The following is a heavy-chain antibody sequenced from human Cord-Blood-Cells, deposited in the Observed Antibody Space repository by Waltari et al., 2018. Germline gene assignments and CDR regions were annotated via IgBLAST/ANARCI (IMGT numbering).Heavy chain of an antibody. CDR3: ALISGSFELDYFDY. D-gene: IGHD1-1*01. CDR2: MNPNSGNT. CDR1: GYTFTSYD. V-gene: IGHV1-8*03. J-gene: IGHJ4*02. Sequence: QVQLVQSGAELMKPGASVKVSCMASGYTFTSYDINRVRKATGQGLEWMGWMNPNSGNTGYAQKFQGRVTITRNTSISTAYMELSSLRSEDTAVYYCALISGSFELDYFDYWGQGTLVTVSS.